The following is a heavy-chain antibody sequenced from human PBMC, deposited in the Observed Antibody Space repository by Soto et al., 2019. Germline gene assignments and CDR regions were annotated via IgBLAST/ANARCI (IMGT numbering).Heavy chain of an antibody. CDR3: ATDKMEQWLVGGYYDY. CDR1: GFTFSSHA. V-gene: IGHV3-23*01. CDR2: TIDSGGRS. D-gene: IGHD6-19*01. Sequence: EVQLLESGGGLVQPGGSLRLSCAASGFTFSSHAMSWVRQAPGKGLEWVSSTIDSGGRSYHADSVRGRFTISRDNSKNTLYLQMNSLRADDTAIYYLATDKMEQWLVGGYYDYWGQGALVTVSS. J-gene: IGHJ4*02.